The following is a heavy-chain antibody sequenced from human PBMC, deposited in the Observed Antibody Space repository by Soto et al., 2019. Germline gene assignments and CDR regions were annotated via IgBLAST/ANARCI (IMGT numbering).Heavy chain of an antibody. D-gene: IGHD3-10*01. Sequence: QVQLKESGPGLVKPSETLSLTCNVSGGPIKTGDYYWNWIRQPPGKGLEWIGYVFYSGATNYSPSLKSRAAISMDTSKNQFSLSLTSVTAADTAVYYCARAGFSYGHILFCGQGIRVTVST. CDR2: VFYSGAT. CDR3: ARAGFSYGHILF. J-gene: IGHJ4*02. V-gene: IGHV4-30-4*01. CDR1: GGPIKTGDYY.